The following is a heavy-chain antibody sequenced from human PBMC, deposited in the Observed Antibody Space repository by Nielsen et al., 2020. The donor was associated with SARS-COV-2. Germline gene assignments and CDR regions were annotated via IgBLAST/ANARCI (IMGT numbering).Heavy chain of an antibody. J-gene: IGHJ6*02. V-gene: IGHV3-9*01. Sequence: SLKISCAASGFTFDDYAMHWVRQAPGKGLEWVSGISWNSGSIGYADSVKGRFTISRDNAKNSLYLQMNSLRAEDTALYYCARDLIVGATRYYYGMDVWGQGTTVTV. CDR3: ARDLIVGATRYYYGMDV. D-gene: IGHD1-26*01. CDR1: GFTFDDYA. CDR2: ISWNSGSI.